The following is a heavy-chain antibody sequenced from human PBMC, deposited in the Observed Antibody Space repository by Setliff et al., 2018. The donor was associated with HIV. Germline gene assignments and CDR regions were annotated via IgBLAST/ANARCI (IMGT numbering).Heavy chain of an antibody. D-gene: IGHD3-22*01. CDR2: IYHTGRT. CDR1: GGSFSDYY. J-gene: IGHJ5*02. Sequence: SETLSLTCAVYGGSFSDYYWTWIRQPPGKGLEWTGSIYHTGRTYYNRSLESRLTISIDTSKNQFSLKLTSVTAADTAMYYCASRIYYYDESRVLREEGFVPWGQGTLVTVSS. CDR3: ASRIYYYDESRVLREEGFVP. V-gene: IGHV4-34*01.